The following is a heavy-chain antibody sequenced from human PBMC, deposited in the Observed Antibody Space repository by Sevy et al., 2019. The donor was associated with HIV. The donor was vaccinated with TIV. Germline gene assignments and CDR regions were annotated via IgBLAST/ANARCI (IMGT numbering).Heavy chain of an antibody. CDR2: ISFDGGNT. CDR3: ARGPYNSGLRFDF. V-gene: IGHV3-30-3*01. Sequence: GGSLRLSCVASGFSLSDYAMHWVRQGPDKGLAWVAVISFDGGNTYYSDAVEGRFTISRDNSKNTVFLQMNSLSPDDTAQYYCARGPYNSGLRFDFWGQGTLVTVSS. D-gene: IGHD5-12*01. J-gene: IGHJ4*02. CDR1: GFSLSDYA.